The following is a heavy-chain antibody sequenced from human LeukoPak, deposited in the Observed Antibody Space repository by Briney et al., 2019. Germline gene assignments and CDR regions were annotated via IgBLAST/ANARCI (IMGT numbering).Heavy chain of an antibody. CDR2: VSYNGSHT. J-gene: IGHJ4*02. Sequence: GGSLRLSCAASGFTFNTFSLHWVRQAPGKGLEWLAVVSYNGSHTFYADSVRGRFTISRDNSKNTLYLQMNSLRAEDTAVYYCARHSGYSGYDETDYWGQGTLVTVSS. D-gene: IGHD5-12*01. CDR3: ARHSGYSGYDETDY. CDR1: GFTFNTFS. V-gene: IGHV3-30*04.